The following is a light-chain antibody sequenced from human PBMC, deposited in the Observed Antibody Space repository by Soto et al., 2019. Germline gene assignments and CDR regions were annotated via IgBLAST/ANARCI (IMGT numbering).Light chain of an antibody. V-gene: IGLV2-14*01. CDR2: EVS. CDR1: SSDIGAYKY. CDR3: SSHASATTRV. J-gene: IGLJ3*02. Sequence: QSALTQPPSASGSPGQSVTISCTGTSSDIGAYKYVSWYQQHPGKPPKLMIYEVSNRPSGVSHRFSGSKSGNTASLTISGLQAEDEADYYCSSHASATTRVFGGGTKVTVL.